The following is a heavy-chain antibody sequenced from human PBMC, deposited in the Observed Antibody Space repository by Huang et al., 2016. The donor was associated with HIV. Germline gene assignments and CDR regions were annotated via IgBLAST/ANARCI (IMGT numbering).Heavy chain of an antibody. D-gene: IGHD3-10*01. CDR2: ISTDGTIK. J-gene: IGHJ4*02. Sequence: QVQLVESGGGVVKPGRSLRLSCAASGFAFSSFAMHWIRQAPGKGLQCLAVISTDGTIKNYADAVRGRFTISRDNSKGTVYLQMNSLRPEDTAVYSCARTGSYYYGSGIYHFGDYWGQGTLVTVSS. CDR3: ARTGSYYYGSGIYHFGDY. CDR1: GFAFSSFA. V-gene: IGHV3-30*01.